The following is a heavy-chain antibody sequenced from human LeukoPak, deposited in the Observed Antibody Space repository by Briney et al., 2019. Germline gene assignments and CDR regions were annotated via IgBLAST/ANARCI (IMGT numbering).Heavy chain of an antibody. J-gene: IGHJ4*02. CDR3: AAKNYYDSSAELDY. D-gene: IGHD3-22*01. Sequence: SETLSLTCTVSGGSISSSSYYWGWIRQPPGKGLEWIGSIYYSGSTYYNPSLKGRVTISVDTPKNQFSLKLSSVTAADTAVYYCAAKNYYDSSAELDYWGQGTLVTVSS. V-gene: IGHV4-39*01. CDR2: IYYSGST. CDR1: GGSISSSSYY.